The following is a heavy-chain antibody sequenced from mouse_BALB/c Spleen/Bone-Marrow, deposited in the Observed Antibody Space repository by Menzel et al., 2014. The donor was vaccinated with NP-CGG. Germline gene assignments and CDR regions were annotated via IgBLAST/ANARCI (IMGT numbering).Heavy chain of an antibody. Sequence: QVQLQQSGAELAKPGASVKMSCKASGYTFTNYWMHWIKQRPGQGLEWIGYINPSTGYTEYNQKFKDKATLTADKSSSTAYMQLSSLTSEDSAVYYCARKGYGNYHYYAMDYWGRGTSVTVSS. CDR1: GYTFTNYW. V-gene: IGHV1-7*01. D-gene: IGHD2-1*01. J-gene: IGHJ4*01. CDR3: ARKGYGNYHYYAMDY. CDR2: INPSTGYT.